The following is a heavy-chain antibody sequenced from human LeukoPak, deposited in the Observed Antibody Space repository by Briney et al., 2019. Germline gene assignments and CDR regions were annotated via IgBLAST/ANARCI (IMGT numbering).Heavy chain of an antibody. Sequence: VASVKVSCKASGGTFSSYAISWVRQAPGQGLEWMGGIIPIFGTANYAQKFRGRVTITADESTSTAYMELSSLRSEDTAVYYCARHPGIVVAGLDYWGQGTLVTVSS. V-gene: IGHV1-69*01. J-gene: IGHJ4*02. CDR2: IIPIFGTA. CDR1: GGTFSSYA. CDR3: ARHPGIVVAGLDY. D-gene: IGHD6-19*01.